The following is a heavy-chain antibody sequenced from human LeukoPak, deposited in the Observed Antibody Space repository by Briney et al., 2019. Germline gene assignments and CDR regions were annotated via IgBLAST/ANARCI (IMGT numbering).Heavy chain of an antibody. CDR1: GGSISFYY. D-gene: IGHD3-3*01. V-gene: IGHV4-4*07. Sequence: SETLSLTCAVYGGSISFYYWTWIRQSAGKGLELIGRIYTGGNTNYNPSLKSRATLSIDTSKNQFSLMLTSVTAADTAVYYCARDSRYYDFWSGYVDYWGQGILVTVSS. J-gene: IGHJ4*02. CDR3: ARDSRYYDFWSGYVDY. CDR2: IYTGGNT.